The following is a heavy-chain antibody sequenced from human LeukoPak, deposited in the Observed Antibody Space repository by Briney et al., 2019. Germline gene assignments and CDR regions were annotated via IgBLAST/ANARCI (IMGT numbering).Heavy chain of an antibody. CDR1: GFTFSSYA. Sequence: GGSLRLSCAASGFTFSSYAMSWVRQAPGKGLEWVSAISGSGGSTYYTDSVKGRFTISRDNSKNTLYLQMNSLRAEDTAVYYCAKDVSRIQPPRYFDYWGQGTLVTVSS. J-gene: IGHJ4*02. CDR3: AKDVSRIQPPRYFDY. D-gene: IGHD5-18*01. V-gene: IGHV3-23*01. CDR2: ISGSGGST.